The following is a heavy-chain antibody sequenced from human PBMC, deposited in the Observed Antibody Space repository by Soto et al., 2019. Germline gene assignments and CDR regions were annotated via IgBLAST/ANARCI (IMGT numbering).Heavy chain of an antibody. CDR1: GFTFSTYG. V-gene: IGHV3-30*18. CDR2: ISSDVGDK. Sequence: SLRLSCAASGFTFSTYGMHWVRQAPGKGLEWVAVISSDVGDKYCSASGKGRFTISRDNSKNTVYLQMHSLRAEDTAVYSCAKDRDTVGAIYYFDYWGQGTLVTVSS. J-gene: IGHJ4*01. D-gene: IGHD1-26*01. CDR3: AKDRDTVGAIYYFDY.